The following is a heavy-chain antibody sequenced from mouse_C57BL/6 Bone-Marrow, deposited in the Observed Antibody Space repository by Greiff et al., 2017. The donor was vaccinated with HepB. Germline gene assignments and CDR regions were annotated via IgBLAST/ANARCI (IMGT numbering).Heavy chain of an antibody. CDR2: ISSGSSTI. J-gene: IGHJ4*01. Sequence: DVKLVESGGGLVKPGGSLKLSCAASGFTFSDYGMHWVRQAPEKGLEWVAYISSGSSTIYYADTVKGRFTISRDNAKNTLFLQMTSLRSEDTAMYYCARELLRAAMDYGGQGTSVTVSS. CDR3: ARELLRAAMDY. D-gene: IGHD1-1*01. CDR1: GFTFSDYG. V-gene: IGHV5-17*01.